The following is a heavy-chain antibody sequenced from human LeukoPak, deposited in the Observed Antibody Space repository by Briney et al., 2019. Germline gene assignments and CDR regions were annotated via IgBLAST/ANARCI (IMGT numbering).Heavy chain of an antibody. CDR3: AAGRPYSLLDY. D-gene: IGHD5-18*01. V-gene: IGHV1-24*01. CDR1: GSSLSELS. Sequence: WASVKVSCTVSGSSLSELSIYWVRQAPGKGLEWMGGFDVIDSETFYAQKFQGRVTMTEDSSTDTAYMELRSLTSDDTALYYCAAGRPYSLLDYWGQGTLVTVSS. CDR2: FDVIDSET. J-gene: IGHJ4*02.